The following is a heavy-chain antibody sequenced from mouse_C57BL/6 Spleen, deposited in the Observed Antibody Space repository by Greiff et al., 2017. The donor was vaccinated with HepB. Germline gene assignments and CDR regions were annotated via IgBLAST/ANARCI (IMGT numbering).Heavy chain of an antibody. CDR1: GFTFSDYG. V-gene: IGHV5-17*01. Sequence: DVMLVESGGGLVKPGGSLKLSCAASGFTFSDYGMHWVRQAPEQGLEWVAYISSGSSTIYYADTVKGRFTISRDNAKNTLFLQMTSLRSEDTAMYYCARQVYYAIDYWGQGTSVTVSS. J-gene: IGHJ4*01. CDR2: ISSGSSTI. CDR3: ARQVYYAIDY.